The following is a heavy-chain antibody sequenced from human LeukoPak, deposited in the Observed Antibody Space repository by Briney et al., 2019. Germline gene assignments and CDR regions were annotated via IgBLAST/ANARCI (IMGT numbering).Heavy chain of an antibody. D-gene: IGHD3-10*01. Sequence: GGSLRLSCAASGFTFSSYGMHWVRQAPGKGLEWVAVIWYDGSNKYYADSVKGRFTISRDNSKNTLYLQMNSLRAEDTAAYYCARDRVVRGVKEYFDYWGQGTLVTVSS. CDR2: IWYDGSNK. CDR1: GFTFSSYG. J-gene: IGHJ4*02. CDR3: ARDRVVRGVKEYFDY. V-gene: IGHV3-33*01.